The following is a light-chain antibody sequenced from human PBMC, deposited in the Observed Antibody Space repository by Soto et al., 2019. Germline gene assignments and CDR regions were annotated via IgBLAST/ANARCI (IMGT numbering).Light chain of an antibody. J-gene: IGKJ1*01. V-gene: IGKV1-39*01. CDR3: QQSYSTWT. CDR2: AAS. Sequence: DIQMTQSPSSLSASVGDRVTITCRASQSISSYLNCYQQKPGKAPKLLIYAASSLQSWVPSRFSGSGSGTDFTLTISSLQPEDFATYYCQQSYSTWTFGQGTKVEIK. CDR1: QSISSY.